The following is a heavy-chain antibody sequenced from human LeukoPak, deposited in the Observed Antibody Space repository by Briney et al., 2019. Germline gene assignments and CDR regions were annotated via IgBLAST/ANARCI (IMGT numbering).Heavy chain of an antibody. CDR3: ARRLDSGNYFDY. D-gene: IGHD3-10*01. CDR2: ISGSGGST. CDR1: GFTFSSYA. J-gene: IGHJ4*02. Sequence: GGSLRLSCAASGFTFSSYAMSWVRQAPGKGLEWVSAISGSGGSTYYADSVKGRFTISRDNSKNTLYLQMNSLRAEDTAVYYCARRLDSGNYFDYWGKGTLVTVSS. V-gene: IGHV3-23*01.